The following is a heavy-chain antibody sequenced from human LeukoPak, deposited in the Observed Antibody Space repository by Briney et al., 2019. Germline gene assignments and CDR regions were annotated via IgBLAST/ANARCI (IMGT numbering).Heavy chain of an antibody. V-gene: IGHV3-23*01. CDR3: AKTSAAGTFDY. Sequence: GGSLRLSCAASGFTFNIHAMDWVRQAPGKGLEWVSSISGIGISIYYADSVKGRFTISRDNSKNTVYLQMNRLIAEDTAVYYCAKTSAAGTFDYWGQGTLVTVSS. CDR2: ISGIGISI. J-gene: IGHJ4*02. CDR1: GFTFNIHA. D-gene: IGHD6-13*01.